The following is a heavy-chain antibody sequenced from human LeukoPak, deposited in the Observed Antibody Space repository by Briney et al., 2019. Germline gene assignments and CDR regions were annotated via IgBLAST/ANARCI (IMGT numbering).Heavy chain of an antibody. J-gene: IGHJ4*02. CDR1: GFTVSSNY. D-gene: IGHD3-22*01. V-gene: IGHV3-23*01. CDR2: ISGSGGST. Sequence: PGGSLRLSCAASGFTVSSNYMSWVRQAPGKGLEWVSAISGSGGSTYYADSVKGRFTISRDNSKNTLYLQMNSLRAEDTAVYYCAQIGGYDSSGYYQGYFDYWGQGTLVTVSS. CDR3: AQIGGYDSSGYYQGYFDY.